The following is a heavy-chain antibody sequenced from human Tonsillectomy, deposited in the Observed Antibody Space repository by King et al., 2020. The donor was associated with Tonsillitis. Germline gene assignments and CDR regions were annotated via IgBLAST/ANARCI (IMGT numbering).Heavy chain of an antibody. V-gene: IGHV4-59*01. CDR2: IFDNGNT. CDR3: ARGPNGGNLLFHV. D-gene: IGHD4-23*01. Sequence: VQLQESGPGLVKPSETLSLTCTVSGGSISSYHWSWIRPPPGKGLEWIGYIFDNGNTNYNPSLKSRVTMSVDTSKNQYSLRLRSVTAADTAVYYCARGPNGGNLLFHVWGQGTMVTVSS. J-gene: IGHJ3*01. CDR1: GGSISSYH.